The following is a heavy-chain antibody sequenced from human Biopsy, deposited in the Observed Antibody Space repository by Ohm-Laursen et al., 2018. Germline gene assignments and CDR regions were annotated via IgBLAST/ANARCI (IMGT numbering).Heavy chain of an antibody. CDR3: ARVRLVRKIISQPGYY. CDR1: GFTFSTYV. V-gene: IGHV3-21*01. J-gene: IGHJ4*02. Sequence: SLRLSCAASGFTFSTYVMTWVRQAPGKGLEWVSSISSSTSYIYYADSVKGRFTVSRDNAKNSLYLQMNSLRAEDTAVYYCARVRLVRKIISQPGYYWGQGTLVTVSS. CDR2: ISSSTSYI. D-gene: IGHD3-10*01.